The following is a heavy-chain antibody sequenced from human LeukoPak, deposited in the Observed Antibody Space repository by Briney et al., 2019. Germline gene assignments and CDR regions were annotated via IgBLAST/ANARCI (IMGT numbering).Heavy chain of an antibody. CDR3: ARGRVTVAAYYYYIDV. Sequence: ASVKVSCKASGYTFTSYDINWVRQATGQGLEWMGWMNPNSGNTGYAQKFQGRVTMTRNTSISTAYMELSSLRSEDTAVYYYARGRVTVAAYYYYIDVWGKGTTVTVSS. J-gene: IGHJ6*03. V-gene: IGHV1-8*01. D-gene: IGHD5-18*01. CDR2: MNPNSGNT. CDR1: GYTFTSYD.